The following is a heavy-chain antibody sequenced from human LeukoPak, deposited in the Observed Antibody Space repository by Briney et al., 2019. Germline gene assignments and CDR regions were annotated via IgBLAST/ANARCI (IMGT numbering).Heavy chain of an antibody. CDR3: ARDGPNRYCSGGSCYSPGLDY. CDR2: ISAYNGNT. J-gene: IGHJ4*02. Sequence: GASVKVSCKASGYTFTSYGISWVRQAPGQGLEWMGWISAYNGNTNYAQKLQGRVNMTTDTSTSTAYMELRSLRSDDTAVYYCARDGPNRYCSGGSCYSPGLDYWGQGTLVTVSS. V-gene: IGHV1-18*01. CDR1: GYTFTSYG. D-gene: IGHD2-15*01.